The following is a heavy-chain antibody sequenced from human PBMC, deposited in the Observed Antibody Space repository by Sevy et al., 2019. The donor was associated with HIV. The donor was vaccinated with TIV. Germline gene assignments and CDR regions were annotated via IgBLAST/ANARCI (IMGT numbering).Heavy chain of an antibody. CDR1: GFTFSSYA. Sequence: GGSLRLSCAASGFTFSSYAMSWVRQAPGKGLEWVSGMSGSGGSTYYADSVKGRFAISRDNSKNTLYLQMNSLRAEDTAVNYCAKDRVWELGDAFDIWGQGTMVTVSS. D-gene: IGHD1-26*01. J-gene: IGHJ3*02. V-gene: IGHV3-23*01. CDR2: MSGSGGST. CDR3: AKDRVWELGDAFDI.